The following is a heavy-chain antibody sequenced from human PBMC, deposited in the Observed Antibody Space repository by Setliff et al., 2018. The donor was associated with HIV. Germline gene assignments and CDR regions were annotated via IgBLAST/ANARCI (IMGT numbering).Heavy chain of an antibody. J-gene: IGHJ3*01. CDR2: IYISGST. D-gene: IGHD3-22*01. CDR1: GDSISSGASY. V-gene: IGHV4-61*02. CDR3: ARLWAYYDRSGRTAFDV. Sequence: SETLSLTCSVSGDSISSGASYWSWIRQPAGKGLEWIGRIYISGSTNYSPSLKSRVSMSVDTSKNQFSLKLTSVTAADTAVYYCARLWAYYDRSGRTAFDVWGQGTMVTVSS.